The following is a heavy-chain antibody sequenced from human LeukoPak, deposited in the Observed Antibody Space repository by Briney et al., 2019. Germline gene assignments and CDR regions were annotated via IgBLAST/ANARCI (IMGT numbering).Heavy chain of an antibody. D-gene: IGHD3-9*01. J-gene: IGHJ6*03. CDR3: ARVAPYYDILTGYYNYYYYYMDV. CDR1: GFTFSSYS. CDR2: INWNGGST. V-gene: IGHV3-20*04. Sequence: PGGSLRLSCAASGFTFSSYSMNWVRQAPGKGLEWVSGINWNGGSTGYADSVKGRFTISRDNAKNSLYLQMNSLRAEDTALYYCARVAPYYDILTGYYNYYYYYMDVWGKGTTVTVSS.